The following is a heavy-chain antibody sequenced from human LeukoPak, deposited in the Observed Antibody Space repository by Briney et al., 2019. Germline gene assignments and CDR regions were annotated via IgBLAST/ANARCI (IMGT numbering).Heavy chain of an antibody. CDR3: ARGDSNSWYFLDY. V-gene: IGHV1-2*02. Sequence: HAASVKVSCKASGYTFTGYYMHWVRQAPGQGLEWMGWINPNRGGTKFEQKFQGRVTLTRDTSISTAYMVLSRLGSDDTAVYYCARGDSNSWYFLDYWGQGTLVTVSS. CDR1: GYTFTGYY. CDR2: INPNRGGT. D-gene: IGHD6-13*01. J-gene: IGHJ4*02.